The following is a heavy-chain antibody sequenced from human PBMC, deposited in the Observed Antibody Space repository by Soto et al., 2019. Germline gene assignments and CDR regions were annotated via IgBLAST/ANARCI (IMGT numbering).Heavy chain of an antibody. CDR1: GGSFSGYY. V-gene: IGHV4-34*01. CDR3: ARSQVNITMIVDHHYLLAV. CDR2: INHSGGT. J-gene: IGHJ6*02. Sequence: PSETLSLTCAVYGGSFSGYYWSWIRQPPGKGLEWIGEINHSGGTNYNPSLKSRVTISVDTAKNQISLNLNSVTAADTAVYYCARSQVNITMIVDHHYLLAVRGQRTTVTVSS. D-gene: IGHD3-22*01.